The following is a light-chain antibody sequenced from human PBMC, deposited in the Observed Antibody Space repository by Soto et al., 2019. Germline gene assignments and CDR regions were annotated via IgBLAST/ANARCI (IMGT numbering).Light chain of an antibody. Sequence: QSALTQPASVSGSPGQSITISCTGTSSDVGGYNFVSWYQQHPGKAPKVMIYEVSNRPPGVSNRFSGSKSGNTASLTISGLQAEDEADYYCSSYASSNTLVFGRGTKLTVL. V-gene: IGLV2-14*01. CDR3: SSYASSNTLV. CDR2: EVS. J-gene: IGLJ2*01. CDR1: SSDVGGYNF.